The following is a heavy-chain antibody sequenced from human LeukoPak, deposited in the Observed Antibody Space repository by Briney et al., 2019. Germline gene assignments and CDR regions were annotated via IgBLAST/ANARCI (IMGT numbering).Heavy chain of an antibody. CDR3: AKDRSRVGATTAFDI. Sequence: GGSLRLSCAASGFTFSSYAMSWVRQAPGKGLEWVSAISGSGGSTYYADSVKGRFTISRDNSKNTLYLQMHSLRAEDTAVYYCAKDRSRVGATTAFDIWGQGTMVTVSS. J-gene: IGHJ3*02. D-gene: IGHD1-26*01. CDR2: ISGSGGST. CDR1: GFTFSSYA. V-gene: IGHV3-23*01.